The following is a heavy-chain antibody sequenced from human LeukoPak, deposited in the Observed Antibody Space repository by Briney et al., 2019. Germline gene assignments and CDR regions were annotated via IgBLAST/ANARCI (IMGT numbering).Heavy chain of an antibody. CDR2: ISTSSRI. J-gene: IGHJ4*02. CDR3: ARDVRGNSFSDY. D-gene: IGHD4-23*01. CDR1: GFIFSSHD. Sequence: PGGSLRLSCAASGFIFSSHDMNWVRQAPGKGPEWVSYISTSSRIYYADSVKGRFTISRDNAKNSLYLQMHSLRDEDTALYYCARDVRGNSFSDYWGQGTLVTVSS. V-gene: IGHV3-48*02.